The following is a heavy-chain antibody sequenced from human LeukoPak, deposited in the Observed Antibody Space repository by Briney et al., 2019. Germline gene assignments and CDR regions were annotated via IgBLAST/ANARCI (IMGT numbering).Heavy chain of an antibody. CDR3: AKENYDFWSGYSNWFDS. V-gene: IGHV3-30*02. Sequence: GGSLRLSCAPSGFTFRSYGMHWVRQAPGKGLEWVAVIRNDGNEEYYVDSVKGRFTISRDNSKKTLYLQMNGLRVEDTAVYYCAKENYDFWSGYSNWFDSWGRGTLVTVSS. CDR2: IRNDGNEE. D-gene: IGHD3-3*01. J-gene: IGHJ5*01. CDR1: GFTFRSYG.